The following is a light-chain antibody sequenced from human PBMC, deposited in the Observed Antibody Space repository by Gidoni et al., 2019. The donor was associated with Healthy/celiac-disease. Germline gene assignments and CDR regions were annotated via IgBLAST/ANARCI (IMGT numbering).Light chain of an antibody. CDR2: GNS. J-gene: IGLJ1*01. V-gene: IGLV1-40*01. Sequence: QSVLTQPPSVSGAPRQRVTISCTGSSSNIVAGYDVHWYQQLPGTAPKLLIYGNSNRPSGVPDRFSGSKSGTSASLAITGLQAEDEADYYCQSYDSSLSGYVFGTGTKITVL. CDR1: SSNIVAGYD. CDR3: QSYDSSLSGYV.